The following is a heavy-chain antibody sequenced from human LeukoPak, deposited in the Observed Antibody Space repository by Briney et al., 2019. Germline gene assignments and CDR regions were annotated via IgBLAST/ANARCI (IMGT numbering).Heavy chain of an antibody. CDR1: GFTFSSYG. Sequence: GGSLRLSCAASGFTFSSYGMHWVHQGPGKGLEWVAFIRYDGSNKYYADSVKGRFTISRDNSKNTLYLQMNSLRAEDTAVYYCARDREMATRLHDAFDFWGQGTMVTVSS. J-gene: IGHJ3*01. CDR3: ARDREMATRLHDAFDF. CDR2: IRYDGSNK. D-gene: IGHD5-24*01. V-gene: IGHV3-30*02.